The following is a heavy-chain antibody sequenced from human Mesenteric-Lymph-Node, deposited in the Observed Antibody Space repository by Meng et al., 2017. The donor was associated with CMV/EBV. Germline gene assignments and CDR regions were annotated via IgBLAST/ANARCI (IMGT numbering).Heavy chain of an antibody. CDR2: IYHDGRT. D-gene: IGHD6-6*01. J-gene: IGHJ4*02. V-gene: IGHV4-4*02. Sequence: SISRITWWNWGRQPPGKGLEWIGEIYHDGRTNYDASLNARVSMSVDKSRSQFSLNLNSVTVADTAVYYCASRTIASRPSHLDYWGQGALVTVXS. CDR1: SISRITW. CDR3: ASRTIASRPSHLDY.